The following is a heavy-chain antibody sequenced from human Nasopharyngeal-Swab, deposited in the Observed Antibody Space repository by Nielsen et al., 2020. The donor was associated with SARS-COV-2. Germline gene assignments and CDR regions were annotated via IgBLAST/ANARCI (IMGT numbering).Heavy chain of an antibody. CDR3: ARGEFGGVIVLDAFDI. V-gene: IGHV4-31*03. CDR2: IYYSGST. J-gene: IGHJ3*02. CDR1: GGSISSGGYY. D-gene: IGHD3-16*02. Sequence: SETLSLTFTVSGGSISSGGYYWSWIRQHPGKGLEWIGYIYYSGSTYYNPSLKSRVTTSVDTSKNQFSLKLSSVTAADTAVYYCARGEFGGVIVLDAFDIWGQGTMVTVSS.